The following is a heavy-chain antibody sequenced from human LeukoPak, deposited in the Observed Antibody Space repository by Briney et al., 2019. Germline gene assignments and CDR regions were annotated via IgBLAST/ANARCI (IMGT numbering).Heavy chain of an antibody. V-gene: IGHV1-18*01. Sequence: ASVKVSCKTSGYTVSRYGVSWVRPAPGQGLEWMGWISGYSGNTNYAQKVQDRVTMTTDTSTTTAYMELRSLRSDDTAVYYCARVGCSGGNCYSSADHWGQGTLVTVSS. D-gene: IGHD2-15*01. J-gene: IGHJ5*02. CDR3: ARVGCSGGNCYSSADH. CDR2: ISGYSGNT. CDR1: GYTVSRYG.